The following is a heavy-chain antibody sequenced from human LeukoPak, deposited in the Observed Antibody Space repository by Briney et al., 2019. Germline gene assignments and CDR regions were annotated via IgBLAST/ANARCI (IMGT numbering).Heavy chain of an antibody. D-gene: IGHD2-15*01. CDR1: GFIFSNYA. CDR2: ITSSGNT. CDR3: AKYCSGGNCYSGLY. J-gene: IGHJ4*02. V-gene: IGHV3-23*01. Sequence: GASLRLSCAASGFIFSNYAMTWVRQAPGKGLQWVSTITSSGNTHHADSVKGRFTISSDNSKNTLYRQMNSLRAEDTALYYCAKYCSGGNCYSGLYWGQGALVTVS.